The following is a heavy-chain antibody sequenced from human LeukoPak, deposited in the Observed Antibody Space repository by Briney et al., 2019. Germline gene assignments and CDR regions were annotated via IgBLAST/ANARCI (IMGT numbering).Heavy chain of an antibody. D-gene: IGHD3-3*02. CDR3: ARDRAFAGTKEDAFGT. J-gene: IGHJ3*02. V-gene: IGHV1-46*01. CDR2: INPSSRTP. CDR1: GYIFTKYY. Sequence: ASVKLSCKASGYIFTKYYIHWWRRAPGQGLEWMGRINPSSRTPSYPQKFQGRVTMTKDTPTTTVYLALSRLRSADTALYYCARDRAFAGTKEDAFGTWGEGTMVTVSS.